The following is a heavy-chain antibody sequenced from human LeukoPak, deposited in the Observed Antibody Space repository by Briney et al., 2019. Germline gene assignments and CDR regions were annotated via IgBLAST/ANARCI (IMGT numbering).Heavy chain of an antibody. CDR1: GGSISSYY. V-gene: IGHV4-59*01. Sequence: SETLSLTCTVSGGSISSYYWSWIRQPPGKGLEWIGYIYYSGSTNYNPSLKSRATISVDTSKNQFSLKLSSVTAADTAVYYCARARRVLRYFDWLPPGWFDPWGQGTLVTVSS. D-gene: IGHD3-9*01. J-gene: IGHJ5*02. CDR3: ARARRVLRYFDWLPPGWFDP. CDR2: IYYSGST.